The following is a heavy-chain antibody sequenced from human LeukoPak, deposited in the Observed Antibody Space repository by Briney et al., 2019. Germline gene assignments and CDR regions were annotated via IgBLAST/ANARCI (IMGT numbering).Heavy chain of an antibody. V-gene: IGHV3-11*01. CDR2: ISSSGSTI. CDR3: TKGVVMYSIGYYFDC. Sequence: PGGSLRLSCAASGFTFSDYYMSWIRQAPGKGLEWVSYISSSGSTIYYADSVKGRFTISRDNAKNSLYLQMNSLRAEDTALYYCTKGVVMYSIGYYFDCWGQGTLVTVSS. J-gene: IGHJ4*02. CDR1: GFTFSDYY. D-gene: IGHD6-19*01.